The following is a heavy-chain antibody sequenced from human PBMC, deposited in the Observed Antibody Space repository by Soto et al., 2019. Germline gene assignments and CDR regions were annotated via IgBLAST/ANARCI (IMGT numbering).Heavy chain of an antibody. J-gene: IGHJ4*02. Sequence: ASETLSLTCAVYGGSFSGYYWSWIRQPPGKGLEWIGEINHSGSTNYNPSLKSRVTISVDTSKNQFSLKLRSVTAADTAVYYCARLPPISAADTSLFDYWGEGTLVTVSS. CDR2: INHSGST. V-gene: IGHV4-34*01. CDR1: GGSFSGYY. D-gene: IGHD6-13*01. CDR3: ARLPPISAADTSLFDY.